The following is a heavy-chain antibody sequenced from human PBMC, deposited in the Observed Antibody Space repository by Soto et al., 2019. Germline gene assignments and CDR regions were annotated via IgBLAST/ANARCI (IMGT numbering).Heavy chain of an antibody. D-gene: IGHD2-15*01. V-gene: IGHV1-3*01. CDR3: ARGIATGQLDP. J-gene: IGHJ5*02. CDR2: INPNNGNT. CDR1: GYTFTDYH. Sequence: GASVKVSCKTSGYTFTDYHMHWVRQAPGQGLEWMGWINPNNGNTKSSQKFQDRVIITRDTSASTAYMDLSSLRSEDTAVYYCARGIATGQLDPWGQGTLVTVSS.